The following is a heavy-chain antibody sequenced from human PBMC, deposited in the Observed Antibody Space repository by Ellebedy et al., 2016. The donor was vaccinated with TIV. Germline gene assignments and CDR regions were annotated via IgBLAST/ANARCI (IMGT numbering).Heavy chain of an antibody. V-gene: IGHV4-31*03. CDR2: IYYSGST. CDR1: GGSISSGGYY. CDR3: ARVIGSGQWLSTARFDP. Sequence: SETLSLTXTVSGGSISSGGYYWSWIRQHPGKGLEWIGYIYYSGSTYYNPSLKSRVTISVDTSKNQFSLKLSSVTAADTAVYYCARVIGSGQWLSTARFDPWGQGTLVTVSS. D-gene: IGHD6-19*01. J-gene: IGHJ5*02.